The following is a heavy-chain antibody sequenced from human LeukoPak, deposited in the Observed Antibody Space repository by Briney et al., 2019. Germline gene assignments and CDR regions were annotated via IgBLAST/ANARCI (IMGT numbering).Heavy chain of an antibody. J-gene: IGHJ4*02. D-gene: IGHD2-21*01. CDR3: ARAPVTSCRGVYCYPFDY. V-gene: IGHV1-2*02. CDR2: IDPNTGDS. Sequence: ASVKVSCKASEYTFTGYYIHWVRQAPGQGLEWMGWIDPNTGDSNYVQKFQGRVTMTRDTSISTAYMELSRLRSDDTAFYYCARAPVTSCRGVYCYPFDYWGRGTLVTVSS. CDR1: EYTFTGYY.